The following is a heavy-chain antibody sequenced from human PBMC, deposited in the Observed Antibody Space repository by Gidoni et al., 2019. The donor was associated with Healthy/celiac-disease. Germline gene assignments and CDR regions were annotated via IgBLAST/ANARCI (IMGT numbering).Heavy chain of an antibody. Sequence: QVQLQESGPGLVKPSQTLSLTCTASGGSISSGSYYWSWIRQPAGKGLEWIGRIYTSGSTNYNPSLKSRVTISVDTSKNQFSLKLSSVTAADTAVYYCARERLGIAFDYWGQGTLVTVSS. D-gene: IGHD7-27*01. J-gene: IGHJ4*02. CDR1: GGSISSGSYY. V-gene: IGHV4-61*02. CDR2: IYTSGST. CDR3: ARERLGIAFDY.